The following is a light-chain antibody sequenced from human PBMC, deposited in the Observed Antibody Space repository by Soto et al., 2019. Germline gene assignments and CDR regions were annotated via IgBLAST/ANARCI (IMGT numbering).Light chain of an antibody. CDR2: AAS. CDR3: QQLESYPST. V-gene: IGKV1-9*01. CDR1: QGISNF. Sequence: IRLPQSPSSLSSSVGNRFTISCRASQGISNFLACYQQKPGKAPKLLIYAASTLQSGVPSRFSGSGSGTDFTLTISSLQPEDFATYYCQQLESYPSTFGGGTKVDIK. J-gene: IGKJ4*01.